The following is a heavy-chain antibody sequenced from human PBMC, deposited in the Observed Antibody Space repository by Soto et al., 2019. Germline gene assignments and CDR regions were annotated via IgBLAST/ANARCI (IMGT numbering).Heavy chain of an antibody. CDR1: GFSLSTSGVG. CDR2: IYWDEDK. J-gene: IGHJ4*01. V-gene: IGHV2-5*02. Sequence: SGPTLVNPTQTLTLTCTFSGFSLSTSGVGVGWIRQPPGKALEWLALIYWDEDKRYSPSLKSRHTNNKDTSKNQVVLTMTNMKLVDTATYYCAHSWFFVPSFGYWGHVTFVTVSS. D-gene: IGHD3-3*01. CDR3: AHSWFFVPSFGY.